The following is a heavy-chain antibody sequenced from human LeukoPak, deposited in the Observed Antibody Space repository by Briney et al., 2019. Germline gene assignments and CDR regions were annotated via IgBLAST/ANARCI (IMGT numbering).Heavy chain of an antibody. Sequence: SETLSLTCAVYGGSFSGYYWSWIRQPPGKGLEWIGEINHSGSTNYNPSLKSRVTISVDTSKNQFSLKLSSVTAADTAAYYCAGGRLSGFWGQGTLVTVSS. V-gene: IGHV4-34*01. CDR1: GGSFSGYY. CDR3: AGGRLSGF. D-gene: IGHD3-16*02. CDR2: INHSGST. J-gene: IGHJ4*02.